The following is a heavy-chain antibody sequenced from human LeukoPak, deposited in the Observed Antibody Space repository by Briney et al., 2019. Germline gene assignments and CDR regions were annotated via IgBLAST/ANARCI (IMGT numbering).Heavy chain of an antibody. D-gene: IGHD6-13*01. CDR3: ARDPIGSSWPYYFDY. CDR1: GYTFTSYA. CDR2: INAGNGNI. J-gene: IGHJ4*02. V-gene: IGHV1-3*01. Sequence: ASVKVSCKASGYTFTSYAMHWVRQAPGQRLEWMGWINAGNGNIKYSQKFQGRVTITRDTSASTAYMELGSLRSEDTAVYYCARDPIGSSWPYYFDYWGQGTLVTVSS.